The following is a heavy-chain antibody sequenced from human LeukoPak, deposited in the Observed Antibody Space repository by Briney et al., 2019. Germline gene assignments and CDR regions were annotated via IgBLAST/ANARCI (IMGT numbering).Heavy chain of an antibody. J-gene: IGHJ4*02. CDR2: ISAYNGNT. CDR3: ARGQITFGGVVVIPGIAPFDY. CDR1: GYTFTSYG. D-gene: IGHD3-16*02. Sequence: ALVKVSCKASGYTFTSYGISWVRQAPGQGLEWMGWISAYNGNTYYAQNLQGRVTMTTDTSTSTAYMELTSLRSDDTAVYYCARGQITFGGVVVIPGIAPFDYWGQGTLVTVSS. V-gene: IGHV1-18*01.